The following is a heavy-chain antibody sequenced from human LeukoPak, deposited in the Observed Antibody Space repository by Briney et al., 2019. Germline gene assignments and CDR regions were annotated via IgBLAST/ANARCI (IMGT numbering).Heavy chain of an antibody. V-gene: IGHV4-59*08. CDR1: GGSISSYY. CDR3: ARHISLLRFLEWTWFDP. CDR2: IYYSGST. Sequence: SETLSLTCTVSGGSISSYYWSWIRQPPGKGLEWIGYIYYSGSTNYNPSLKSRVTISVDTSKNQFSLKLSSVTAADTAVYYCARHISLLRFLEWTWFDPWGQGTLVTVSS. J-gene: IGHJ5*02. D-gene: IGHD3-3*01.